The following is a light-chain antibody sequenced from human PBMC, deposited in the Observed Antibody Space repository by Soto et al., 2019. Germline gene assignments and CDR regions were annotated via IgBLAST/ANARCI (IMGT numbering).Light chain of an antibody. CDR1: QSISSW. CDR3: QQSWT. J-gene: IGKJ1*01. Sequence: DIQMTQSPSTLSASVGDRVTITCRASQSISSWLAWYQQKPGKAPKLLIYKASSLESGVPSRFSGSGSGTAFTRTLSSLQPDDFATYYCQQSWTFGQGTKVEIK. V-gene: IGKV1-5*03. CDR2: KAS.